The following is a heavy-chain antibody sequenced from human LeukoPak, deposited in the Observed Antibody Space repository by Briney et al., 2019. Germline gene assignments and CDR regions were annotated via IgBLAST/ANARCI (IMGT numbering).Heavy chain of an antibody. Sequence: PGGSLRLSCAVSGFSFTSYAMSWVRQAPGKGLEWVSAISGSGGSTYYADSVKGRFTISRDNSKNTLYLQMNSLRAEDTAVYYCAKNLLTSADYYGSGSPPSFFDYWGQGTLVTVSS. V-gene: IGHV3-23*01. J-gene: IGHJ4*02. D-gene: IGHD3-10*01. CDR1: GFSFTSYA. CDR3: AKNLLTSADYYGSGSPPSFFDY. CDR2: ISGSGGST.